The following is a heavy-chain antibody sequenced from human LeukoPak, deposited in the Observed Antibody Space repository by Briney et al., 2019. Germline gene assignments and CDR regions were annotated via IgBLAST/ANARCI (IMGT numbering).Heavy chain of an antibody. J-gene: IGHJ3*02. Sequence: SETLSLTCTVSGVSISSYYWSWVRQPPGKGLEWLGYIYYSGSTSYNPSLKSRVTISVDPSKNQFSLKLSSVTAADTAVYYCARDRGYSYGWVYAFDIWGQGTMVTVSS. CDR1: GVSISSYY. CDR2: IYYSGST. D-gene: IGHD5-18*01. V-gene: IGHV4-59*01. CDR3: ARDRGYSYGWVYAFDI.